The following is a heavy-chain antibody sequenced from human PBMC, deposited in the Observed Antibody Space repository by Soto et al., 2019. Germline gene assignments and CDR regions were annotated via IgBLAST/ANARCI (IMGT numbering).Heavy chain of an antibody. CDR3: ARYDFGTFDY. D-gene: IGHD4-17*01. CDR1: GDSISSSFW. V-gene: IGHV4-4*02. CDR2: IYHTEST. J-gene: IGHJ4*02. Sequence: SETLSLTCAVSGDSISSSFWWSWVRQPPGKGLEWIGEIYHTESTVYNPSLKSRVTISVDKSKNQFSLNLDSVTAADTAVYYCARYDFGTFDYWGRGILVTVST.